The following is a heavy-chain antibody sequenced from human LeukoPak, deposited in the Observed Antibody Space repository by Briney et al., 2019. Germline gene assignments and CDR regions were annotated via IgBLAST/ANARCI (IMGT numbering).Heavy chain of an antibody. V-gene: IGHV3-7*01. J-gene: IGHJ4*02. Sequence: PGGSLRLSCAASGFTSSTYWMTWVRQAPGKGLEWVANINHDGSEKYYVDSVRGRFTISRDNAKNSLYLQMNSLRAEDTALYYCARLLAYGGGGEAFDYWGQGSLVTVSS. CDR3: ARLLAYGGGGEAFDY. CDR1: GFTSSTYW. D-gene: IGHD2-8*01. CDR2: INHDGSEK.